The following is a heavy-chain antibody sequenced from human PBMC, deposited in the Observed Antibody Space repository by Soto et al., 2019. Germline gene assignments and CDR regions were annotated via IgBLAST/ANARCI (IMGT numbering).Heavy chain of an antibody. J-gene: IGHJ3*02. D-gene: IGHD3-3*01. CDR3: ANALDSGVVDI. V-gene: IGHV3-30*18. CDR1: GFTFSSYG. CDR2: ISYDGSNK. Sequence: QVQLVESGGGVVQPGRSLRLSCAASGFTFSSYGMHWVRQAPGKGLEWVAVISYDGSNKYYADSVKGRFTISRDNSKNTLYLQMNWLRAEDTAVYYCANALDSGVVDIWGQGTMVTVSS.